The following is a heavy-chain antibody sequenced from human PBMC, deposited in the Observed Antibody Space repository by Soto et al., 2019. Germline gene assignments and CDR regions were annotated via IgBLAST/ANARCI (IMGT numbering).Heavy chain of an antibody. D-gene: IGHD2-15*01. CDR1: GFTFSSYA. V-gene: IGHV3-23*01. Sequence: GGSLRLSCAASGFTFSSYAMSWVRQAPGKGLEWVSGISGSSGSIGYADSVKGRFTISRDNAKNSLYLQMNSLRAEDTALYYCAKPLKYCSGGSCYEHDAFDIWGQGTMVTVS. J-gene: IGHJ3*02. CDR2: ISGSSGSI. CDR3: AKPLKYCSGGSCYEHDAFDI.